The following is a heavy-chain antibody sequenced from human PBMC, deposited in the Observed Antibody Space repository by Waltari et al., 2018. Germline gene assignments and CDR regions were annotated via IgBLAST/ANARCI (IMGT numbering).Heavy chain of an antibody. Sequence: EVQLAESGGGLVQPGGSLRLSCAVCGFSFSSYWMYWVRQSPGKGLVWGSQINSDGSKIDYADSVKGRFTISRDNTKNTLYLEMNSLRAEDTAVYYCARDPSFGDFEAYFDYWGQGTLVTVSS. CDR1: GFSFSSYW. D-gene: IGHD4-17*01. CDR3: ARDPSFGDFEAYFDY. CDR2: INSDGSKI. J-gene: IGHJ4*02. V-gene: IGHV3-74*01.